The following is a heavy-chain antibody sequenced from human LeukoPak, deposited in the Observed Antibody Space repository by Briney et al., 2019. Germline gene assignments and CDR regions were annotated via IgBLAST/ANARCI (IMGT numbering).Heavy chain of an antibody. Sequence: GGSLRLSCAASGFTFSSYSMNWVRQAPGKGLEWVSYISSSSSTIYYADSVKGRFTISRDNAKNSLYLQMNSLRAEDTAVYYCARSGSSSWYKHWGQGTLVTVSS. V-gene: IGHV3-48*01. CDR3: ARSGSSSWYKH. CDR1: GFTFSSYS. CDR2: ISSSSSTI. D-gene: IGHD6-13*01. J-gene: IGHJ1*01.